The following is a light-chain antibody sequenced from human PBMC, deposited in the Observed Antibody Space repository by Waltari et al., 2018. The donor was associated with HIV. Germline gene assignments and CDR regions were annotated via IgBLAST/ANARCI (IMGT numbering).Light chain of an antibody. CDR3: QQTYSVSIT. J-gene: IGKJ5*01. Sequence: QLTQSPSSLSASLGDKVTITCGASQNIKTLLNWYQMRPGKAPRLLIYGVSGLPAGVPSRFAGGGSGSDFTLTINNLQPEDFASYFCQQTYSVSITFGPGTRVEI. V-gene: IGKV1-39*01. CDR2: GVS. CDR1: QNIKTL.